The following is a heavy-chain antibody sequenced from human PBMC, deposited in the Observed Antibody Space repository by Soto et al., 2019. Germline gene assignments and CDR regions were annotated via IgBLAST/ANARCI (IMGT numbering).Heavy chain of an antibody. CDR1: GFTFSSYA. CDR2: ISGSGDST. D-gene: IGHD6-13*01. J-gene: IGHJ4*02. CDR3: ATRGPGTYFDY. V-gene: IGHV3-23*01. Sequence: EVQLLDSGGGLVQPGGSLRLSCAASGFTFSSYAMNWVRQAPGKGLEWVSVISGSGDSTYYADSVKGRFTISRDNSKNTLYLQMNSLSTEDTAVYYCATRGPGTYFDYWGQGTLVTVSS.